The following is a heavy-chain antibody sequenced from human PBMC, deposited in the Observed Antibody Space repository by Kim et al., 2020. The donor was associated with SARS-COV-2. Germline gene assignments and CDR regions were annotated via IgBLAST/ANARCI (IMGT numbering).Heavy chain of an antibody. CDR1: GGSISSSSYY. V-gene: IGHV4-39*07. J-gene: IGHJ4*02. D-gene: IGHD3-16*01. CDR2: IYYSGST. CDR3: ATSPLGDFDY. Sequence: SETLSLTCTVSGGSISSSSYYWGWIRQPPGKGLEWIGSIYYSGSTYYNPSLKSRVTISVDTSKNQFSLKLSSVTAADTAVYYCATSPLGDFDYWGQGTLVTASS.